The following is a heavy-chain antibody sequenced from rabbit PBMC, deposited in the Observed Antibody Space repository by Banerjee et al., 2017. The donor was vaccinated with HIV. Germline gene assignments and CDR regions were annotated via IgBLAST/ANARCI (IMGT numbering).Heavy chain of an antibody. J-gene: IGHJ4*01. CDR2: INTSSGNT. CDR3: ARDLAGIIGWNFGL. CDR1: GIDFSTYYM. D-gene: IGHD4-1*01. Sequence: QEQLVESGGGLVTLGGSLKLSCKASGIDFSTYYMSWVRQAPGKGLEWIGCINTSSGNTVYASWAKGRFTISKTSSTTVTLQMTSLTAADTATYFCARDLAGIIGWNFGLWGPGTLVTVS. V-gene: IGHV1S45*01.